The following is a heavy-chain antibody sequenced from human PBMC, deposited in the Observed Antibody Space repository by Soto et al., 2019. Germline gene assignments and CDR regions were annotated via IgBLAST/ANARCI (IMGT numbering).Heavy chain of an antibody. CDR2: IYYSGST. CDR3: AKALVVAATSNWFDP. Sequence: PSETLSLTCTVSGGSISSYYWSWIRQPPGKGLEWIGSIYYSGSTYYNPSLKSRVTISVDTSKNQFSLKLSSVTAADTAVYYCAKALVVAATSNWFDPWGQGTLVTVSS. CDR1: GGSISSYY. V-gene: IGHV4-59*05. D-gene: IGHD2-15*01. J-gene: IGHJ5*02.